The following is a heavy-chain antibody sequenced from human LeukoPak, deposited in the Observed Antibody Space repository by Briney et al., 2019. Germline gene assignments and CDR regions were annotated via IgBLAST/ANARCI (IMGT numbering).Heavy chain of an antibody. CDR1: GFTFSSYW. D-gene: IGHD1-1*01. V-gene: IGHV3-23*01. CDR3: AKGLEPGAFDI. Sequence: PGGSLRLSCAASGFTFSSYWMHWVRQAPGKGLEWVSAISGGGHSTYYADSVKGRFTISRDNSKNTLYLRMNSLRAEDTAVYFCAKGLEPGAFDIWGQGTRVTVSS. J-gene: IGHJ3*02. CDR2: ISGGGHST.